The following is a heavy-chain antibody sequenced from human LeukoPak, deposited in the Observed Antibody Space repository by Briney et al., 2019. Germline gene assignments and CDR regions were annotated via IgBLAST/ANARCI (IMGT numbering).Heavy chain of an antibody. D-gene: IGHD5-18*01. J-gene: IGHJ4*02. V-gene: IGHV3-74*01. CDR2: INSDGSST. CDR3: ARAPRGYSYGALFDY. Sequence: PGGSLRLSCAASGFTFSSYWMHWVRQAPGKGLVWVSRINSDGSSTSYADSVKGRFTISRDNAKNTLYLQMNSLRAEDTAVYYCARAPRGYSYGALFDYWGQGTLVTVSS. CDR1: GFTFSSYW.